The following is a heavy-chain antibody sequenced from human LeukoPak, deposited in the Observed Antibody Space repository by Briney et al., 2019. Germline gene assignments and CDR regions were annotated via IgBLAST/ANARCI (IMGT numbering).Heavy chain of an antibody. CDR3: ARDGRGSGWPHYYMDV. CDR2: IRYDGSNK. V-gene: IGHV3-30*02. Sequence: PGGSLRLSCAASGFTFSSYGMHWVRQAPGKGLEWVAFIRYDGSNKYYADSVKGRFTISRDNSKNTLYLQMNSLRAEDTAVYYCARDGRGSGWPHYYMDVWGKGTTVTVSS. CDR1: GFTFSSYG. J-gene: IGHJ6*03. D-gene: IGHD6-19*01.